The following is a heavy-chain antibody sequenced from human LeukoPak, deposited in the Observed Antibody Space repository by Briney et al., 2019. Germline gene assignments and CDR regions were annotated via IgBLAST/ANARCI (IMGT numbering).Heavy chain of an antibody. CDR1: GFTVSSNY. Sequence: GGSLRLSCAASGFTVSSNYMSWVRQAPGKGLEWVSVIYSGGSTYYADSVKGRFTISRDNAKNSLYLQMNSLRAEDTALYHCAREGSSSWYFPYYYYYMDVWGKGTTVTVSS. V-gene: IGHV3-53*01. CDR3: AREGSSSWYFPYYYYYMDV. CDR2: IYSGGST. D-gene: IGHD6-13*01. J-gene: IGHJ6*03.